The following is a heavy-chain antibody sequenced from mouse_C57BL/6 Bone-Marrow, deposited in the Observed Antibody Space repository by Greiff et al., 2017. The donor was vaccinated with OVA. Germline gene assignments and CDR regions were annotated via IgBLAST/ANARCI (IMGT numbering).Heavy chain of an antibody. Sequence: EVQLQESGPGLAKPSQTLSLTCSVTGYSITSDYWNWIRKFPGNKLEYMGYISYSGSTYYNPSLKSRISITRDTSKNQYYLQFNSVTTEDTATYYCARYPNYYGSRWYFDVWGTGTTVTVSS. CDR3: ARYPNYYGSRWYFDV. J-gene: IGHJ1*03. CDR2: ISYSGST. CDR1: GYSITSDY. D-gene: IGHD1-1*01. V-gene: IGHV3-8*01.